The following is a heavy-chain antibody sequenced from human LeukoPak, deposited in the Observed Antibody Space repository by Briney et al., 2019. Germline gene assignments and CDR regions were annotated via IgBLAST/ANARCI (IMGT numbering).Heavy chain of an antibody. Sequence: GGSLRLSCAASGFTFSSYSMNWVRQAPGKGLEWVSFISSSSSSINYADSVKGRFTISRDNAKNSLYLQMNSLRAEDTAVYYCARDRRFLEWLLRGYYFDYWGQGTLVTVSS. CDR1: GFTFSSYS. D-gene: IGHD3-3*01. CDR3: ARDRRFLEWLLRGYYFDY. CDR2: ISSSSSSI. J-gene: IGHJ4*02. V-gene: IGHV3-21*01.